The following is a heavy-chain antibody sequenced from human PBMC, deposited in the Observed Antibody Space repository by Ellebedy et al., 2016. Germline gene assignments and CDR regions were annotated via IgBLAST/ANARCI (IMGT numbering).Heavy chain of an antibody. CDR1: GFTVSTSY. J-gene: IGHJ4*02. V-gene: IGHV3-53*01. Sequence: GGSLRLSCAASGFTVSTSYVSWVRQAPGKGLEWVSMTSPGGAMHYADHVKGRFTISRDNDKNSLYLQMNSLRAEDTAVYYCAREGGYSYGYDMCDYWGQGTLATVSS. CDR3: AREGGYSYGYDMCDY. CDR2: TSPGGAM. D-gene: IGHD5-18*01.